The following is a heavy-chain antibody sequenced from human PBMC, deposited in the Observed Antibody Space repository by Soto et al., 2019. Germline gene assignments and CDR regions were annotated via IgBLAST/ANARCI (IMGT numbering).Heavy chain of an antibody. CDR1: GFTFSNSA. D-gene: IGHD2-2*01. J-gene: IGHJ4*02. CDR3: ARGASTFDY. CDR2: ISGGSGDT. Sequence: EVQLLESGGGVAQPGGSLRLSCAASGFTFSNSAMSWVRQAPGKGLEWVSTISGGSGDTSYADPVKGRFIVSRDDSRTTLYLQMNSLRAEDTALYYCARGASTFDYWDQGRPVIVSS. V-gene: IGHV3-23*01.